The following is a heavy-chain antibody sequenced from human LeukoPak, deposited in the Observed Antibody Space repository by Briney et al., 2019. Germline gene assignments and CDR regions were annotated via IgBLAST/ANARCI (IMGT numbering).Heavy chain of an antibody. CDR2: MNPNSGNT. Sequence: ASVKVSCKASGYTFPSYDIDWVRQATGQGLEWMGWMNPNSGNTGYAQRFQGRVTMTRNTSISTAYMELSSLRSEDAAVYYCARGSRYGSGDYWGQGTLVTVSS. CDR3: ARGSRYGSGDY. V-gene: IGHV1-8*01. J-gene: IGHJ4*02. D-gene: IGHD3-10*01. CDR1: GYTFPSYD.